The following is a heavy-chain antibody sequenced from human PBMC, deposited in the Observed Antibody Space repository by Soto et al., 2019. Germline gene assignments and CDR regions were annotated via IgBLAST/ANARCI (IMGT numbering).Heavy chain of an antibody. V-gene: IGHV3-30*03. J-gene: IGHJ1*01. CDR3: TGKLSSGH. CDR2: ISFDGNTQ. D-gene: IGHD2-8*02. CDR1: GSTFRNSG. Sequence: RPSLTLSRAASGSTFRNSGMPWVRQAPGKGLEWVSVISFDGNTQFYADSVKGRFSISRVNSKNTLYLDMNSLRADDGAVYYSTGKLSSGHWGQGTLVTV.